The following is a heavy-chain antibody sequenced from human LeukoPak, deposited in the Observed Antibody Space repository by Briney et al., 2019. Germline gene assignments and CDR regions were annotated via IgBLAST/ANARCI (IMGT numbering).Heavy chain of an antibody. D-gene: IGHD3-10*01. CDR1: GFTFSCYE. V-gene: IGHV3-48*03. Sequence: GGSLRLSCVASGFTFSCYEMSWVRQAPGKGLEWVSEISGSGTTIFYADSVKGRFTVSRDNAKNSLYLQMNSLRVEDTAVYYCASSPRGVYWGQGTLVTVSS. CDR2: ISGSGTTI. J-gene: IGHJ4*02. CDR3: ASSPRGVY.